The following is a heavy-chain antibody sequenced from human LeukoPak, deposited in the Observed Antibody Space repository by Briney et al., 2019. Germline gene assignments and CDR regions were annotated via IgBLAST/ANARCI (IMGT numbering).Heavy chain of an antibody. CDR3: ARGLGVPDSDY. CDR2: INHSGST. J-gene: IGHJ4*02. CDR1: GGSFSGYY. V-gene: IGHV4-34*01. D-gene: IGHD2-8*01. Sequence: SETLSLTCAVYGGSFSGYYWSWIRQPPGKGLEWIGEINHSGSTNYSPSLKSRVTISVDTSKNQFSLKLSSVTAADTAVYYCARGLGVPDSDYWGQGALVTVSS.